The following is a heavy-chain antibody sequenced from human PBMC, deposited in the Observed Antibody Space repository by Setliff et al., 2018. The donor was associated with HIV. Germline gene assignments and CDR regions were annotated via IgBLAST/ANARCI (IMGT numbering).Heavy chain of an antibody. CDR3: ARARRDSYDRGRRNHYYIDV. V-gene: IGHV1-8*02. D-gene: IGHD3-22*01. CDR2: MNPNSGNT. CDR1: GYTFSNYD. Sequence: ASVKVSCKASGYTFSNYDINWVRQATGQGLEWMGWMNPNSGNTGYAQKFQGRVTMTRDTSIGTAYMELNNLKFEDTAVYYCARARRDSYDRGRRNHYYIDVWGKGTPVTV. J-gene: IGHJ6*03.